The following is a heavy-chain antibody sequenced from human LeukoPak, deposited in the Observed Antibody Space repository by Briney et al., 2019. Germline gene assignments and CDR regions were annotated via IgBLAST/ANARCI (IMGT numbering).Heavy chain of an antibody. D-gene: IGHD3-10*01. J-gene: IGHJ4*02. CDR2: ISAYNGNT. CDR1: GYTFTSYG. CDR3: ARDTAAHVDRITMVRGEPDY. Sequence: ASVKVSCKASGYTFTSYGISWVRQAPGQGLEWMGWISAYNGNTNYAQKLQGRVTMTTDTSTSTAYMELRSLRSDDTAVYYCARDTAAHVDRITMVRGEPDYWGQGTLVTVSS. V-gene: IGHV1-18*01.